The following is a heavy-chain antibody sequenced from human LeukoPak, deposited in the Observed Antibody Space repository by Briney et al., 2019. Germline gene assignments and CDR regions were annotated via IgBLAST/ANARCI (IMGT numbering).Heavy chain of an antibody. D-gene: IGHD6-19*01. V-gene: IGHV1-69*05. CDR2: IIPIFGTA. J-gene: IGHJ4*02. CDR3: AREVGSGWYYFDY. Sequence: ASVKVSCKASGGTFSSYAISWVRQAPGQGLEWMGRIIPIFGTANYAQKFQGRVTITTDESTRTAYMELSSLRSEYTAVYYCAREVGSGWYYFDYWGQGTLVTVSS. CDR1: GGTFSSYA.